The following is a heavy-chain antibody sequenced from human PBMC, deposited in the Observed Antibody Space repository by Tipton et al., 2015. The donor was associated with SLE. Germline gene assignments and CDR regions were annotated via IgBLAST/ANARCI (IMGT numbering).Heavy chain of an antibody. V-gene: IGHV4-59*01. CDR2: IDYSGST. CDR1: GGSINSYY. J-gene: IGHJ6*03. CDR3: AREEEGFIVVRGVKHYCYYMDV. D-gene: IGHD3-10*02. Sequence: TLSLTCTVSGGSINSYYWSWIRQPPGKGLEYIGYIDYSGSTNYNPSLKSRVTLSVDTSKNQFSLKLNSVTAADTAVYYCAREEEGFIVVRGVKHYCYYMDVWGKGTTVPVSS.